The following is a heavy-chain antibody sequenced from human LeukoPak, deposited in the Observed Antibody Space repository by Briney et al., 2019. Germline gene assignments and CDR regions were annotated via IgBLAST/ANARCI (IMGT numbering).Heavy chain of an antibody. D-gene: IGHD6-13*01. CDR2: ISGTGGNT. CDR3: ARDLAAAGNLSPHDDAFDI. V-gene: IGHV3-23*01. J-gene: IGHJ3*02. Sequence: GGSLRLSCAVSGFSFSNYAMSWVRQFPGKGLEWVSGISGTGGNTYYADSVKGRFTISRDNSKNMLYLQMNTLTAEDTAVYYCARDLAAAGNLSPHDDAFDIWGQGTMVTVSS. CDR1: GFSFSNYA.